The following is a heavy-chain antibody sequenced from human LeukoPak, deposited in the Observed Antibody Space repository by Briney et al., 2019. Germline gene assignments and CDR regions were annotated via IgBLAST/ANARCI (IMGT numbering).Heavy chain of an antibody. Sequence: GGSLRLSCAASGFIFSNYWMTWVRQAPGKGLEWVSYISSSGSTIYYADSVKGRFTISRDNAKNSLYLQMNSLRAEDTAVYYCAREGYYYDKGFDYWGQGTLVTVSS. V-gene: IGHV3-48*04. CDR2: ISSSGSTI. CDR1: GFIFSNYW. D-gene: IGHD3-22*01. CDR3: AREGYYYDKGFDY. J-gene: IGHJ4*02.